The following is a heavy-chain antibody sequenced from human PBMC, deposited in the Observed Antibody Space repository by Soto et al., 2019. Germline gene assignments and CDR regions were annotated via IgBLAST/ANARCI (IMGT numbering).Heavy chain of an antibody. J-gene: IGHJ6*02. CDR2: INHSGST. CDR1: GGSFSGYY. Sequence: SETLSLTCAVYGGSFSGYYWSWIRQPPGKGLEWIGEINHSGSTNYNPSLKSRVTISVDTSKNQFSLKLSSVTAADTAVYYCARGRTVRGVIRYGMDVWGQGTTVTVSS. V-gene: IGHV4-34*01. CDR3: ARGRTVRGVIRYGMDV. D-gene: IGHD3-10*01.